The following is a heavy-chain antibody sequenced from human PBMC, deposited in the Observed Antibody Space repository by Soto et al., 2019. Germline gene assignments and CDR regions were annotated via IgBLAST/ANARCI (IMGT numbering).Heavy chain of an antibody. D-gene: IGHD1-26*01. CDR1: AGTFSSYA. J-gene: IGHJ6*02. CDR2: IIPIFGTA. V-gene: IGHV1-69*13. CDR3: ARDSGSPTRIPTTYYGMDV. Sequence: SVKVSGEASAGTFSSYAIRRVRQAPGQGLEWMGGIIPIFGTANYAQKFQGRVTITADESTSTAYMELSSLRSEDTAVYYCARDSGSPTRIPTTYYGMDVWGQGTTVTVSS.